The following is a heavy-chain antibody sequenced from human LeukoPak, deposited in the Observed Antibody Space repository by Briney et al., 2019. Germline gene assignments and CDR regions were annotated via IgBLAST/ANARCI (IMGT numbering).Heavy chain of an antibody. V-gene: IGHV3-23*01. D-gene: IGHD4-17*01. CDR3: EKELRSQYFDY. CDR2: ITDSGDST. J-gene: IGHJ4*02. CDR1: GFTFCTLW. Sequence: PGGSLRLSCRVSGFTFCTLWMGWVRQAPGKGLEWVSAITDSGDSTYYADSVKGRFTISRDNSKNTLYLQMNSLRAEDTAVYYCEKELRSQYFDYWGQGTLVTVSS.